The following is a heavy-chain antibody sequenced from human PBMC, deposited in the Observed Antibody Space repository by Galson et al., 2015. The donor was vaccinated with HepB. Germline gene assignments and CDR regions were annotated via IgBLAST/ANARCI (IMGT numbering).Heavy chain of an antibody. D-gene: IGHD6-19*01. Sequence: SLRLSCAASGFTFGDYAMSWFRQAPGKGLEWVGFIRSKAYGGTTEYAASVKGGFTISRDDSKSIAYLQMNSLKTEDTAVYYCMWEAVAGTRAFDYWGQGTLVTVSS. J-gene: IGHJ4*02. CDR1: GFTFGDYA. CDR3: MWEAVAGTRAFDY. CDR2: IRSKAYGGTT. V-gene: IGHV3-49*03.